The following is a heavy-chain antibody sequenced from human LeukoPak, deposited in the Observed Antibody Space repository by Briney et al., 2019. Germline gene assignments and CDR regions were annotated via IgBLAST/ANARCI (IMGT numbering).Heavy chain of an antibody. CDR3: AKDRSGYYYYGMDV. V-gene: IGHV3-48*02. CDR1: GFTFSSYS. Sequence: GGSLRLSCAASGFTFSSYSMNWVRQAPGKGLEWVSYISSSSSTIYYADSVKGRFTISRDNAKNSLYLQMNSLRDEDTAVYYCAKDRSGYYYYGMDVWGQGTTVTVSS. J-gene: IGHJ6*02. CDR2: ISSSSSTI.